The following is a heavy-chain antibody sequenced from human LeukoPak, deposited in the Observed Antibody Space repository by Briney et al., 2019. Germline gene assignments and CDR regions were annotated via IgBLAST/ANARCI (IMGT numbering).Heavy chain of an antibody. CDR1: GGSISSYY. Sequence: PSETLSLTCTVSGGSISSYYWSWIRQPPGKGLEWIGYIYYSGSTNYNPSLKSRVTISVDTSKNQFSLKLSSVTDADTAVYYCVRLQTYYYDSSGYSQPLYYFDYWGQGTLVTVSS. D-gene: IGHD3-22*01. J-gene: IGHJ4*02. CDR2: IYYSGST. CDR3: VRLQTYYYDSSGYSQPLYYFDY. V-gene: IGHV4-59*08.